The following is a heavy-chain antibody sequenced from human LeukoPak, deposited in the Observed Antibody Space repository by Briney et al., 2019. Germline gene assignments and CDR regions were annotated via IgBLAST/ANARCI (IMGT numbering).Heavy chain of an antibody. V-gene: IGHV3-33*01. J-gene: IGHJ4*02. Sequence: TGGSLRLSCAASGSTFSSYGMHWVRQAPGKGLEWVAVIWYDGSNKYYADSVKGRFTISRDNSKNTLYLQMNSLRAEDTAVYYCARDVYYDSSGYNYFDYWGQGTLVTVSS. CDR2: IWYDGSNK. CDR1: GSTFSSYG. D-gene: IGHD3-22*01. CDR3: ARDVYYDSSGYNYFDY.